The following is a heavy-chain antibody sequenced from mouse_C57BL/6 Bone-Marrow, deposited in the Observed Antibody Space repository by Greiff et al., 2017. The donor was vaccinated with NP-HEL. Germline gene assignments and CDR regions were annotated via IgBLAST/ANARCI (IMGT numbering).Heavy chain of an antibody. J-gene: IGHJ2*01. D-gene: IGHD2-1*01. CDR3: ARENYYFLKFDD. CDR2: IHPNSGST. CDR1: GYTFTSYW. Sequence: QVQLQQPGAELVKPGASVKLSCKASGYTFTSYWMHWVKQRPGQGLEWIGMIHPNSGSTNYNEKFKSKATLTVDKSSSTAYMQLSSLTSEDSAVYYCARENYYFLKFDDWGQGTTLTVSS. V-gene: IGHV1-64*01.